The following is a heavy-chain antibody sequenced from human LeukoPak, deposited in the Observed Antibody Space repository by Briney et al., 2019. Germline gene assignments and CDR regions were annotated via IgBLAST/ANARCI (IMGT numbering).Heavy chain of an antibody. D-gene: IGHD3-16*01. CDR3: ARRSEFGVLYYMDV. V-gene: IGHV3-48*01. CDR1: GFTFSSYS. J-gene: IGHJ6*03. CDR2: ISGSSGTI. Sequence: GGSLRLSCAASGFTFSSYSMNWVRQAPGKGLERVSYISGSSGTIYYADSVKGRFTISRDNAKNSLYLQMNSLRAEDTAVYYCARRSEFGVLYYMDVWGEGTTVTVFS.